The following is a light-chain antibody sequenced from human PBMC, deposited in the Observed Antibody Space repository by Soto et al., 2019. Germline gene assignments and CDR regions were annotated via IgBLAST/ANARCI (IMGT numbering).Light chain of an antibody. CDR2: VNSDGSH. CDR3: QTWGTGIRV. CDR1: SGHSSYA. Sequence: QLVLTQSPSASASLGAWVKLTCTRSSGHSSYAIAWHHQQPEKGPRYLMKVNSDGSHINGDGVPDRFSGSSSGAERYLTICSLQSEDEADYYCQTWGTGIRVFGGGTKLTVL. J-gene: IGLJ3*02. V-gene: IGLV4-69*01.